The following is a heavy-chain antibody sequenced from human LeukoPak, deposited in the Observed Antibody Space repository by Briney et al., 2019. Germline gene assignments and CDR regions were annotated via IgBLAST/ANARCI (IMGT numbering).Heavy chain of an antibody. CDR3: ARGGQGAAAGSGFDY. CDR1: GYTFTSYG. D-gene: IGHD6-13*01. V-gene: IGHV1-18*01. Sequence: ASVKVSSKASGYTFTSYGMSWVRQAPGQGLEWMGWISAYNGNTNYAQKLQGRVTMTTDTSTSTAYMELRSLRSDDTAVYYCARGGQGAAAGSGFDYWGQGTLVTVSS. CDR2: ISAYNGNT. J-gene: IGHJ4*02.